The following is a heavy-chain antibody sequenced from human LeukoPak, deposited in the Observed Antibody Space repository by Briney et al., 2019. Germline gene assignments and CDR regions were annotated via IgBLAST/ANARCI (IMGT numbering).Heavy chain of an antibody. D-gene: IGHD2-2*01. J-gene: IGHJ3*02. V-gene: IGHV4-34*01. CDR2: INHSGST. CDR3: ARLPAPGCSSTSCYAHDAFDI. Sequence: SETLSLTCAVYGGSFGGYYWSWIRQPPGKGLEWIGEINHSGSTNYNPSLKSRVTISVDTSKNQFSLNLSSVTAADTAVYSCARLPAPGCSSTSCYAHDAFDIWGQGTMVTVSS. CDR1: GGSFGGYY.